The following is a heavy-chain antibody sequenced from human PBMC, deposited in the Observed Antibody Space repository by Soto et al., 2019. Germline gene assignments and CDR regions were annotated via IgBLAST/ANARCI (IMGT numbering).Heavy chain of an antibody. CDR1: GFTFSSYS. Sequence: XESLRLSCAASGFTFSSYSMNGVRQAPGKGLEWVSSISSSSSYIYYADSVKGRFTISRDNAKNSLYLQMNSLRAEETAVYYCARDDNKYYDILTGYSHYDAFDIWGQGTMVTVSS. CDR2: ISSSSSYI. CDR3: ARDDNKYYDILTGYSHYDAFDI. V-gene: IGHV3-21*01. D-gene: IGHD3-9*01. J-gene: IGHJ3*02.